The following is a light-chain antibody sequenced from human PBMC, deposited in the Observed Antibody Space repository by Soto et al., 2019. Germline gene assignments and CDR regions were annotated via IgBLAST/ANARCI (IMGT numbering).Light chain of an antibody. Sequence: DIVMTQFPDSLAVSLGERATINCKSSQNILHSSNKKKYLAGYQQKPGQPPKKLIYWASTRESGVPDRLSGSGAGTDFNLTISSLQAEDVAVYYCQQYYSSPYSFGQGTKLEIK. CDR1: QNILHSSNKKKY. CDR3: QQYYSSPYS. V-gene: IGKV4-1*01. J-gene: IGKJ2*03. CDR2: WAS.